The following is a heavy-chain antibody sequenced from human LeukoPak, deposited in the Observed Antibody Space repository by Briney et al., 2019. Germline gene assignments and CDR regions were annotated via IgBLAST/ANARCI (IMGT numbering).Heavy chain of an antibody. V-gene: IGHV3-21*01. CDR3: ARVLYFDWLDAY. J-gene: IGHJ4*02. Sequence: PGGSLRLSCAASGFNFANHAMSWVRQTPGKGLEWVSSISSSGDYIYYADSVKGRFTISRDNAKSSLFLQMNSLRAEDTAVYYCARVLYFDWLDAYWGQGTLVTVSS. D-gene: IGHD3-9*01. CDR2: ISSSGDYI. CDR1: GFNFANHA.